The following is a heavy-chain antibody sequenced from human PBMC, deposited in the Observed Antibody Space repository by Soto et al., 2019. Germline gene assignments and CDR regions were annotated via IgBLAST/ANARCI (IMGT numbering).Heavy chain of an antibody. CDR3: ARVSGYCSSTSCYGTLDD. V-gene: IGHV5-51*01. CDR1: GYSFTSYW. J-gene: IGHJ4*02. D-gene: IGHD2-2*01. CDR2: IYPGDSDT. Sequence: PGESLKISCKGSGYSFTSYWIGWVRQMPGKGLEWMGIIYPGDSDTRYSPSFQGQVTISADKSISTAYLQWSSLKASDTAMYYCARVSGYCSSTSCYGTLDDWGQGTLVTVSS.